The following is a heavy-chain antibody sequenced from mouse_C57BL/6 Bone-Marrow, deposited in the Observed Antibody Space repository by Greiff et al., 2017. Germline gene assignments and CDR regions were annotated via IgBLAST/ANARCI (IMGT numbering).Heavy chain of an antibody. CDR2: IDPENGDT. D-gene: IGHD1-1*01. V-gene: IGHV14-4*01. J-gene: IGHJ3*01. CDR3: TTRTLRDWFAY. Sequence: SGAELVRPGASVKLSCTASGFNIKDDYMHWVKQRPEQGLEWIGWIDPENGDTEYASKFQGKATITADTSSNTAYLQLSSLTSEDTAVYYCTTRTLRDWFAYWGQGTLVTVSA. CDR1: GFNIKDDY.